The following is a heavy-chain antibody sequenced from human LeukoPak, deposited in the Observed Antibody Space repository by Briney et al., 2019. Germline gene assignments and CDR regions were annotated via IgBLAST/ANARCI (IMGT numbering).Heavy chain of an antibody. J-gene: IGHJ4*02. V-gene: IGHV1-69*13. Sequence: ASVKVSCKASGGTFSSYAISWVRQAPGQGLEWMGGIIPIFGTANYAQKFQGRVTITADESTSTAYMELSSLRSEDTAVYYCARSYCSSTSCYISDFDYWGQGTLVTVSS. D-gene: IGHD2-2*01. CDR3: ARSYCSSTSCYISDFDY. CDR1: GGTFSSYA. CDR2: IIPIFGTA.